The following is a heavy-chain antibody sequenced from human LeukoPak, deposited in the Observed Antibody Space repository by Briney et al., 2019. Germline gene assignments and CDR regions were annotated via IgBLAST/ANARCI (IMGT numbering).Heavy chain of an antibody. CDR2: IKQDGSEK. Sequence: GGSLRLSCAASGFTFSSYWMSWVRQAPGKGLEWVANIKQDGSEKYYVDSVKGRFTISRDNAKNSLYLQMNSLRAEDTAVYYCARDLDTVQSNFDYWGQGTLVTVSS. CDR3: ARDLDTVQSNFDY. V-gene: IGHV3-7*01. J-gene: IGHJ4*02. CDR1: GFTFSSYW. D-gene: IGHD2-8*02.